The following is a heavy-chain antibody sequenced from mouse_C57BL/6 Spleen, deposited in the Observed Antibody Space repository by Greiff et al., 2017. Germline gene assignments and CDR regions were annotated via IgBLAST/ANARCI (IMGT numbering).Heavy chain of an antibody. D-gene: IGHD2-12*01. CDR1: GYTFTSYD. CDR3: AREGYSNDVNAMDY. V-gene: IGHV1-85*01. J-gene: IGHJ4*01. CDR2: IYPRDGST. Sequence: VQLQQSGPELVKPGASVKLSCKASGYTFTSYDINWVKQRPGQGLEWIGWIYPRDGSTKYNEKFKGKATLTVDKSSSTAYMALHSLTSEDSAVYFCAREGYSNDVNAMDYWGQGTSVTVSS.